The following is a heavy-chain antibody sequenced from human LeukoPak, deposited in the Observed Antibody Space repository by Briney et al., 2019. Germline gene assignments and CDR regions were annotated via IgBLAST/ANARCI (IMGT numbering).Heavy chain of an antibody. J-gene: IGHJ4*02. V-gene: IGHV3-23*01. CDR3: AKRVGATGFDY. CDR1: GFTFSSYA. D-gene: IGHD6-13*01. Sequence: PGGSLRLSCAASGFTFSSYAMGWVRQAPGKGLEWVSNIGITDGSTYYAASVKGRFTISRDNSKNTLYLQMDSLRAEDTAIYYCAKRVGATGFDYWGQGTLVTVSS. CDR2: IGITDGST.